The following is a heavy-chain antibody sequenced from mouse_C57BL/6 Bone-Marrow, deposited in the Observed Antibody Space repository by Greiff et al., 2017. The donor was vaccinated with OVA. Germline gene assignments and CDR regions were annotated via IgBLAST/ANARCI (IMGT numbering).Heavy chain of an antibody. CDR1: GFTIKDYY. J-gene: IGHJ2*01. CDR3: AKGYSNYGY. Sequence: VQLKESGAELVKPGASVKLSCTASGFTIKDYYMHWVKQRTEQGLEWIGRIDPEDGETNYDPKFKGKATITADTSSNTAYLQLSSLTSEDTAVYYCAKGYSNYGYWGQGTTLTVSS. CDR2: IDPEDGET. V-gene: IGHV14-2*01. D-gene: IGHD2-5*01.